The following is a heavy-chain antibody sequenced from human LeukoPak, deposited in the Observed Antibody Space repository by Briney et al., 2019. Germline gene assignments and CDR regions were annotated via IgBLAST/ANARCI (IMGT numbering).Heavy chain of an antibody. D-gene: IGHD3-22*01. J-gene: IGHJ4*02. Sequence: ASVKVSCKASGYTFTGYYMHWVRQAPGQGLEWMGWINPNSGGTNYAQKFQGRVTMTRDTSISTAYMELSRLRSDDTAMYYCASVGPYDSSGYYYWSFDYWGQGTLVTVSS. CDR1: GYTFTGYY. V-gene: IGHV1-2*02. CDR3: ASVGPYDSSGYYYWSFDY. CDR2: INPNSGGT.